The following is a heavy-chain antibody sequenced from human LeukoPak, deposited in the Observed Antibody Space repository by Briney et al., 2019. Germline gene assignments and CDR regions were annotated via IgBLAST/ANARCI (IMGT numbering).Heavy chain of an antibody. D-gene: IGHD6-13*01. J-gene: IGHJ4*02. CDR2: IYYSGST. V-gene: IGHV4-30-4*01. Sequence: SETLSLTCSVSDDSVSSDRYYWSWLRQPPGKGLEWIGYIYYSGSTHYSPSLKSRVNMSVDTSKNQFSLKLSSVTAEDTAVYYCARDYRVAAARSLDCWGQGTLVTVSS. CDR1: DDSVSSDRYY. CDR3: ARDYRVAAARSLDC.